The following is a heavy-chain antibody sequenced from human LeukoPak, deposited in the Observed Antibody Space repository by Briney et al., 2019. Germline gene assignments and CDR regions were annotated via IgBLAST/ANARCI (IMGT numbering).Heavy chain of an antibody. CDR1: GGSISSTNYY. CDR3: ARGGLFAYYFDY. V-gene: IGHV3-74*01. J-gene: IGHJ4*02. D-gene: IGHD3-10*02. Sequence: ETLSLTCNVSGGSISSTNYYWGWIRQAPGKGLEWVSRIKGDEMTTNYADSVEGRFTISRDNAKNTVYLEINSLRAEDTAVYYCARGGLFAYYFDYWGQGTLVTVSS. CDR2: IKGDEMTT.